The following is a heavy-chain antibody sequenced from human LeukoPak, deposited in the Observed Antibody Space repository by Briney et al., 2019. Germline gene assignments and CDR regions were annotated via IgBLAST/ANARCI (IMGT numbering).Heavy chain of an antibody. CDR2: IGGSDGRT. V-gene: IGHV3-23*01. CDR1: GFTFSTYA. J-gene: IGHJ6*03. CDR3: AKDSSSYDWGYMDV. Sequence: GGSLRLSCAASGFTFSTYAMSWVRQAPGKGLEWVSLIGGSDGRTRYADSVKGRFTISRDNSKNTLYLEMNSLRAEDTAVYYCAKDSSSYDWGYMDVWGRGTTVTISS. D-gene: IGHD3-22*01.